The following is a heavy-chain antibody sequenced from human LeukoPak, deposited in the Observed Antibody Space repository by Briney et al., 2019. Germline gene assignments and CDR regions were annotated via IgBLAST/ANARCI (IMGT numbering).Heavy chain of an antibody. CDR1: GGSISSGGYY. D-gene: IGHD4-23*01. V-gene: IGHV4-30-2*01. CDR2: IYHSGST. Sequence: SETLSLTCTVSGGSISSGGYYWSWIRQPPGKGLEWIGYIYHSGSTYYKPSLKSRVTISVDTSKNQFSLKLSSVTAADTAVYYCASSNTPTYYGRKGDYFDYWGQGTLVTVSS. CDR3: ASSNTPTYYGRKGDYFDY. J-gene: IGHJ4*02.